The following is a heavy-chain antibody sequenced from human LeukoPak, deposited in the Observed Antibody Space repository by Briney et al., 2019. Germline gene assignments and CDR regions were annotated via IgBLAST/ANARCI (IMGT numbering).Heavy chain of an antibody. V-gene: IGHV3-30*03. CDR1: GFTFSSYG. CDR2: ISYDGSNK. Sequence: GGSLRLSCAASGFTFSSYGMHWVRQAPGKGLEWVSLISYDGSNKYYADSVKGRFTISRDNSKNTLYLQMNSLRAEDTAVHYCARGRYYYYMDAWGKGTTVTISS. CDR3: ARGRYYYYMDA. J-gene: IGHJ6*03.